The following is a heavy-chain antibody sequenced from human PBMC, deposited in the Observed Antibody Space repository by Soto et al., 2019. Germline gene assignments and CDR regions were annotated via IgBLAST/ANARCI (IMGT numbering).Heavy chain of an antibody. CDR2: IYYSGST. V-gene: IGHV4-31*03. D-gene: IGHD5-18*01. CDR1: GGSISSGGYY. Sequence: QVQLQESGPGLVKPSQTLSLTCTVSGGSISSGGYYWSWIRQHPGKGLEWIGYIYYSGSTYYNPSLRSRVTRSVDTSKNQFSLKLSSVTAADTAVYYCARSGYRYGPHPLLYWGQGTLVTVSS. J-gene: IGHJ4*02. CDR3: ARSGYRYGPHPLLY.